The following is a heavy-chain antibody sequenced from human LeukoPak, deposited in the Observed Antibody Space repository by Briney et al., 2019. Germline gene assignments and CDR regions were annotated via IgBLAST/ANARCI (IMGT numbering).Heavy chain of an antibody. CDR2: IYHSGST. V-gene: IGHV4-4*02. D-gene: IGHD3-22*01. Sequence: PSETLSLTCAVSGGSISSSNWWSWVRQPPGKGLEWIGQIYHSGSTYYNPSLKSRVTISVDTSKNQFSLKLSSVTAADTAVYYCARDPYYDSSGYYSFDYWGQGTLVTVSS. CDR1: GGSISSSNW. CDR3: ARDPYYDSSGYYSFDY. J-gene: IGHJ4*02.